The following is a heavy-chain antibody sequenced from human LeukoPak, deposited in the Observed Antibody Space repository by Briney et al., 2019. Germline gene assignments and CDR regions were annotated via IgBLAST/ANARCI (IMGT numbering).Heavy chain of an antibody. J-gene: IGHJ4*02. CDR2: INHSGST. V-gene: IGHV4-34*01. Sequence: GSLRLSCAASGFTFSTYDMSWVRQAPGKGLEWIGEINHSGSTNYNPSLKSRVTISVDTSKNQFSLKLSSVTAADTAVYYCAREEVAGAFDYWGQGTLVTVSS. CDR3: AREEVAGAFDY. D-gene: IGHD6-19*01. CDR1: GFTFSTYD.